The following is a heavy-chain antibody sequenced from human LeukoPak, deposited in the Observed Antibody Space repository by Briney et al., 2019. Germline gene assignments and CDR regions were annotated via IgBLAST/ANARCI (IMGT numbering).Heavy chain of an antibody. CDR2: ISGSGGST. CDR3: ARDRFGPYYGMDV. CDR1: GFTFSSYA. V-gene: IGHV3-23*01. Sequence: GGSLRLSCAASGFTFSSYAMSWVRQAPGKGLEWVSAISGSGGSTYYADSVKGRFTISRDNSKNTLYLQMNSLRAEDTAVYYCARDRFGPYYGMDVWGQGTTVIVSS. J-gene: IGHJ6*02. D-gene: IGHD3/OR15-3a*01.